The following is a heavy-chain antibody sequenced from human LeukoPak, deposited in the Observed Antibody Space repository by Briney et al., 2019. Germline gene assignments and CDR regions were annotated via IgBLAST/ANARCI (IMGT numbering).Heavy chain of an antibody. CDR2: IYYSGST. CDR3: ARHTDYGGNSGVDY. Sequence: SETLSLTCAVYGGSFSGYYWSWIRQPPGKGLEWIGSIYYSGSTYYNPSLKSRVTISVDTSKNQFSLKLSSVTAADTAVYYCARHTDYGGNSGVDYWGQGTLVTVSS. CDR1: GGSFSGYY. V-gene: IGHV4-34*01. D-gene: IGHD4-23*01. J-gene: IGHJ4*02.